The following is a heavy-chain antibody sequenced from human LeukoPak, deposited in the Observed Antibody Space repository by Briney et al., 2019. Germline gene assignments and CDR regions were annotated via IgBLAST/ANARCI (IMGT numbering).Heavy chain of an antibody. Sequence: PGGSLRLSCAASGFTFSSYGMHWVRQAPGKGLEWVSVISYDGSNKYYADSVKGRFTISRDNSKNTLYLQMNSLRAEDTAVYYCAREAAAAGKVLDPWGQGTLVTVSS. D-gene: IGHD6-13*01. CDR1: GFTFSSYG. V-gene: IGHV3-30*03. CDR3: AREAAAAGKVLDP. CDR2: ISYDGSNK. J-gene: IGHJ5*02.